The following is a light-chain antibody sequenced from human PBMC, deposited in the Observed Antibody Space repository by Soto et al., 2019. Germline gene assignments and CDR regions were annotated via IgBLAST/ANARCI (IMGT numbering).Light chain of an antibody. CDR3: QQYQYWPPIT. J-gene: IGKJ5*01. V-gene: IGKV3-15*01. CDR2: GAS. Sequence: VLTQSPCTLSLSPGDRASLSCRASQNLSRYFLAWYQHKPGQAPRLLISGASRRATGIPARFSGSGSGAEFTLTISSLQSEDFALYYCQQYQYWPPITFGQGTRLEIK. CDR1: QNLSRY.